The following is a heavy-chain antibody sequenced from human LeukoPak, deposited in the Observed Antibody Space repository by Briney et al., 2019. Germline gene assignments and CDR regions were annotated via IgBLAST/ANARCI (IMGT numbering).Heavy chain of an antibody. Sequence: GGSLRLSCAASGFTFSSYWVHWVRQAPGKGLVWVSRINSDGSSTSYADSVKGRFTISRDNAKNTLYLQMNSLRAEDTAVYYCTVSGSYYSSSDNWFDPWGQGTLVTVSS. CDR2: INSDGSST. CDR1: GFTFSSYW. CDR3: TVSGSYYSSSDNWFDP. J-gene: IGHJ5*02. D-gene: IGHD3-10*01. V-gene: IGHV3-74*01.